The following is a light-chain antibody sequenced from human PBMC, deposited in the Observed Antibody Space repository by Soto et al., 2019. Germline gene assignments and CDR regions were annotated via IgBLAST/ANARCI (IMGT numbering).Light chain of an antibody. CDR3: QQRNNWPRIT. CDR1: QSVGSY. Sequence: EVLLTQSPATLSLSPGERATLSCMASQSVGSYLAWYQQKPGQAPRLLIYDASKRATDIPTRFSGSGSGTDFTLTISSLEPEDFAVYYCQQRNNWPRITFGQGTRLEIK. CDR2: DAS. J-gene: IGKJ5*01. V-gene: IGKV3-11*01.